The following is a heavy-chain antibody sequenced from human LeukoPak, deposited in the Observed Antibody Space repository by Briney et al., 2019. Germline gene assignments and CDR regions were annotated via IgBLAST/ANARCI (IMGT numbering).Heavy chain of an antibody. V-gene: IGHV3-30*01. D-gene: IGHD5-12*01. CDR3: ARGATINDFTLDC. Sequence: GRSLRLSCAASGFTFSSYAMHWVRQAPGKGLEWVAVISYDGSNKYYADSVKGRFTISRDNSKNTLYLQMNSLRAEDTAVYYCARGATINDFTLDCWGQGTLVTVSS. CDR1: GFTFSSYA. J-gene: IGHJ4*02. CDR2: ISYDGSNK.